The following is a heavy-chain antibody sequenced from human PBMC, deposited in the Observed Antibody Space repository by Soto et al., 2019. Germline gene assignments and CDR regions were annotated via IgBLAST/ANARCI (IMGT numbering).Heavy chain of an antibody. Sequence: PXDSLTISPKGSGYSFTSYWISLVRQMPGKGLEWMGRIDPSDSYTNYSPSFQGHVTISADKSISTAYLQWSSLKASDTAMYYCARHGGGSSHFDYWGQGTLVTVSS. V-gene: IGHV5-10-1*01. J-gene: IGHJ4*02. CDR1: GYSFTSYW. CDR3: ARHGGGSSHFDY. CDR2: IDPSDSYT. D-gene: IGHD1-26*01.